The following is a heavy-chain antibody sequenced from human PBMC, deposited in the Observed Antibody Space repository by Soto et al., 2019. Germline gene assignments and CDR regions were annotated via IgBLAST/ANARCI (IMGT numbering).Heavy chain of an antibody. J-gene: IGHJ4*02. CDR1: GYSFTNYY. V-gene: IGHV1-46*01. CDR2: INPGGGST. D-gene: IGHD5-12*01. CDR3: ARIYEYSISSPLDY. Sequence: ASVKVSCKASGYSFTNYYIHWVRQAPGQGLEWMGEINPGGGSTSYAQKFQGRVTMTRDTSTSTVYMELSSLRSEDTAVYYCARIYEYSISSPLDYWGQGSLGTGS.